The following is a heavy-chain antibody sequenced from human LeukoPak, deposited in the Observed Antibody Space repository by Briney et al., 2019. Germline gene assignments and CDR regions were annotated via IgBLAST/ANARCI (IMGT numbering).Heavy chain of an antibody. V-gene: IGHV3-48*01. CDR1: GFTFSSYG. J-gene: IGHJ4*02. CDR2: INLNSRTI. D-gene: IGHD6-6*01. Sequence: GGSLRLSCAASGFTFSSYGMTWVRQAPGKGLEWVSYINLNSRTIDYADSVRGRFTISGDNAKSSLYLQMNSLRAEDTAVCYCARGGAARPDYWGQGTLVTVFS. CDR3: ARGGAARPDY.